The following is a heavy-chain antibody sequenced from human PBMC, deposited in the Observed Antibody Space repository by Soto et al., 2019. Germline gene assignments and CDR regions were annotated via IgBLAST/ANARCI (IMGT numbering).Heavy chain of an antibody. D-gene: IGHD6-6*01. Sequence: QEQLVESGGGVVQPGMSLRLSCAASGFSFRRYGMHWVRQAPGKGLEWVAVIWYDGSNKYYGDFLKGRFTISRDNSKNTLYLQMNSPRADDSGVYYCTREGFYSRSSEYSGYNYYGMDVWGQGTTVIVTS. V-gene: IGHV3-33*01. CDR2: IWYDGSNK. CDR1: GFSFRRYG. CDR3: TREGFYSRSSEYSGYNYYGMDV. J-gene: IGHJ6*02.